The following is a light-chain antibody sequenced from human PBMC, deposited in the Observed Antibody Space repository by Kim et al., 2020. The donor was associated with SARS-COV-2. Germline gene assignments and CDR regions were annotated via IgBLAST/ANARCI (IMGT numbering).Light chain of an antibody. CDR1: QSIGTD. CDR3: QQYNDWPLT. J-gene: IGKJ4*01. CDR2: HAF. V-gene: IGKV3D-15*01. Sequence: LSPGERATLSCTASQSIGTDLAWYQHKPGQAPRLLIYHAFTRVTGIPARISGSGSGTEFTLTISSLQSEDFAVYYCQQYNDWPLTFGGGTKVDIK.